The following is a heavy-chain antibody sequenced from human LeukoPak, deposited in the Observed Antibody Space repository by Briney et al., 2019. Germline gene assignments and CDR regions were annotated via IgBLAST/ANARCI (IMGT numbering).Heavy chain of an antibody. CDR3: ARDVGFGGYSRGIFDY. D-gene: IGHD3-10*01. J-gene: IGHJ4*02. V-gene: IGHV3-48*04. Sequence: GESLKISCKGSGYSFTSYWIGWVRQAPGKGLEWVSYISSSGSTIYYADSVKGRFTMSRDNAKNSLYLQMNSLRAEDTAVYYCARDVGFGGYSRGIFDYWGQGTLVTVSS. CDR2: ISSSGSTI. CDR1: GYSFTSYW.